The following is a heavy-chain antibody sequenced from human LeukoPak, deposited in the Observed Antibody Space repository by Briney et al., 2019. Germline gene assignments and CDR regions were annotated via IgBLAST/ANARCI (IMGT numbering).Heavy chain of an antibody. D-gene: IGHD2-15*01. V-gene: IGHV4-59*12. J-gene: IGHJ6*02. CDR2: IYNSATT. Sequence: PSEALSLTCTVSGASMNNYYWNWIRQPPGRELEWIAYIYNSATTNYNPSLKSRATISVDTSNNQFSLKLTSVTAADTAVYYCARDIVRTYGMDVWGQGTTVTVSS. CDR3: ARDIVRTYGMDV. CDR1: GASMNNYY.